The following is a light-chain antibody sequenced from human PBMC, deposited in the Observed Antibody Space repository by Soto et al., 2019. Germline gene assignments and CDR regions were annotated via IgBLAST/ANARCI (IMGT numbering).Light chain of an antibody. CDR2: EVS. CDR3: SSYTSSSTPVV. Sequence: QSALTQPASVSGSPGQSITISCTGTSSDVGGYNYVSWYQQHPGKAPKLMIYEVSNRPSGASNRFSGSKSGNTASLTISGLQAEDEVDYYCSSYTSSSTPVVFGGGTKLTVL. J-gene: IGLJ2*01. CDR1: SSDVGGYNY. V-gene: IGLV2-14*01.